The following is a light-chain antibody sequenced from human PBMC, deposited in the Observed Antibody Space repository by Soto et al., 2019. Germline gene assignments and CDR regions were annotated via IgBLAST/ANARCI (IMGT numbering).Light chain of an antibody. CDR2: GAS. CDR1: QRISSN. CDR3: QQYNICPPYT. V-gene: IGKV3-15*01. J-gene: IGKJ2*01. Sequence: EIVMTQSPATLSVSPGERVTLYCKASQRISSNLAWYQQKPGQPPRLLIYGASTRATGIPARFSGSGSGTEFTLTISGLHSEDFALYYCQQYNICPPYTFCQGTKLEIK.